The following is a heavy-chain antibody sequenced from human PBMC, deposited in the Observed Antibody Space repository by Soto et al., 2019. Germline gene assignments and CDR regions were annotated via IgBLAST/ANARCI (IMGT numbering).Heavy chain of an antibody. CDR3: AKGRSYYYYYGVDV. CDR2: ISSSSST. V-gene: IGHV3-48*01. Sequence: GGSLRLSCAASGFTFSTYSMNWVRQAPGKGLEWVSYISSSSSTYYADSVKGRFTISRDNSKSTLYLQMNGLRAEDTALYYCAKGRSYYYYYGVDVWGQGTTVTVSS. CDR1: GFTFSTYS. J-gene: IGHJ6*02.